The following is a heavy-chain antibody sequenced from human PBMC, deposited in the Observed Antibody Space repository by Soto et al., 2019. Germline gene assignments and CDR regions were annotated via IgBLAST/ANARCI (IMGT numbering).Heavy chain of an antibody. CDR2: IYYSGST. Sequence: SETLSLTCTVSGGTISSWYWSWIRQPPGKGLEWIGYIYYSGSTNCNPSLKSRVTISVVTSKNQFSLKLSSVTAADTAVYYCARRYGSAIDYWGQGTLVTVSS. CDR1: GGTISSWY. J-gene: IGHJ4*02. V-gene: IGHV4-59*08. D-gene: IGHD1-26*01. CDR3: ARRYGSAIDY.